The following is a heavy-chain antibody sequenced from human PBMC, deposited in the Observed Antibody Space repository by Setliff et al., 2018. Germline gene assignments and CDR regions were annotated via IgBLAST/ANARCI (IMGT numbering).Heavy chain of an antibody. J-gene: IGHJ6*03. Sequence: NPSETLSLTCAVCGGSFSDYYWSWIRQSPGKGLEWIGEINHSGSTNYNPSLKTRVTISVDTSKNQFSLTLSSVTAADMAVYYCARETTMTYYFYYMDVWGKGTTVTVSS. CDR2: INHSGST. CDR3: ARETTMTYYFYYMDV. V-gene: IGHV4-34*01. CDR1: GGSFSDYY. D-gene: IGHD4-17*01.